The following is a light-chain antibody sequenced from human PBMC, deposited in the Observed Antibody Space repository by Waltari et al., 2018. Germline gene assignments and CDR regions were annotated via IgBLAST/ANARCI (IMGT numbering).Light chain of an antibody. CDR2: DVG. Sequence: QSALTQPASVSGSPGQSITISCTGTSSDGGGYNYLSRYQQHPGKAPKLIIYDVGNRPSVISNLFSASKSGNTASLTISGLQTEDEADYYCNSYTSSSTLVFGGGTKLTVL. CDR3: NSYTSSSTLV. J-gene: IGLJ3*02. CDR1: SSDGGGYNY. V-gene: IGLV2-14*03.